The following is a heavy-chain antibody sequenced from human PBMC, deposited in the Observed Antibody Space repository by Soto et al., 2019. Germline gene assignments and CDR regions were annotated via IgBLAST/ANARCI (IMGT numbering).Heavy chain of an antibody. D-gene: IGHD3-3*01. CDR1: GGSVSSGSYY. CDR2: IYYSGST. J-gene: IGHJ4*02. Sequence: SETLSLTCTVSGGSVSSGSYYWSWIRQPPGKGLEWIGYIYYSGSTNYNPSLKSRVTISVDTSKNQFSLKLSSVTAADTAVYYCARELRTYYDFWSGFQNWGQGTLVTVSS. V-gene: IGHV4-61*01. CDR3: ARELRTYYDFWSGFQN.